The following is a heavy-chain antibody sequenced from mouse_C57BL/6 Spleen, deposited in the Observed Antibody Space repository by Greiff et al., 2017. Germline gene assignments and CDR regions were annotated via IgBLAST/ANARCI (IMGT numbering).Heavy chain of an antibody. V-gene: IGHV1-18*01. D-gene: IGHD2-3*01. CDR3: ARKGYDGPFDY. Sequence: EVQLQQSGPELVKPGASVKIPCKASGYTFTDYNMDWVKQSHGKSLEWIGDINPNNGGTIYNQKFKGKATLTVDKSSSTAYMELRSLTSEDTAVYYCARKGYDGPFDYWGQGTTLTVSS. CDR2: INPNNGGT. CDR1: GYTFTDYN. J-gene: IGHJ2*01.